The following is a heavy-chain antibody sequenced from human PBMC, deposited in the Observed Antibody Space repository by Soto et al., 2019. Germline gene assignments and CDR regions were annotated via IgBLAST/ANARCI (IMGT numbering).Heavy chain of an antibody. CDR1: GYSISTGFN. J-gene: IGHJ4*02. CDR3: ARDWGTGFYNFDS. D-gene: IGHD6-19*01. CDR2: IYHSGST. V-gene: IGHV4-38-2*02. Sequence: LSLTCAVSGYSISTGFNWGWIRQPPGKGLEWIGSIYHSGSTYYNLSLKSRVTISADTSKNQISLKLISVTAADTALYYCARDWGTGFYNFDSWGQGTLVTVSS.